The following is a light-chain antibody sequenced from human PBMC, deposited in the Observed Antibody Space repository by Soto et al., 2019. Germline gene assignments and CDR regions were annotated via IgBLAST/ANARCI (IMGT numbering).Light chain of an antibody. CDR1: QSISGY. V-gene: IGKV1-39*01. CDR3: QQTYSIPWT. CDR2: AAS. J-gene: IGKJ1*01. Sequence: DIQMTQSPSSLSASVGDRVTITCRASQSISGYLNWYQQKPGKAPKLLIYAASILQSGVPSRFSGSGSGTDFTLTISSLQPEDFATYFCQQTYSIPWTFGQGTKVEIK.